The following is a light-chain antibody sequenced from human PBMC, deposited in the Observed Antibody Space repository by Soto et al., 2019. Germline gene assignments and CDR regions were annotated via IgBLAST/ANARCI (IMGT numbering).Light chain of an antibody. CDR1: SSNLGSGFD. CDR3: QSYDSSLRGHVV. Sequence: QSVLTQPPSVSGAPGQRVTISCTGSSSNLGSGFDVQWYQQLPGTAPKLLIYYNYNRPSGFPDRYSGSMSGTSASLAITGLQADDEADYSCQSYDSSLRGHVVFGGGTKLTVL. CDR2: YNY. V-gene: IGLV1-40*01. J-gene: IGLJ2*01.